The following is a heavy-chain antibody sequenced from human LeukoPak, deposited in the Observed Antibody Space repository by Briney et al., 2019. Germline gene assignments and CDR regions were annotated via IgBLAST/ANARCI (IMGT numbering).Heavy chain of an antibody. J-gene: IGHJ4*02. Sequence: PGGSLRLSCAASGFTFNSYAMSWVRQAPGKGLEWVSAISGSGGSTYYADSVKGRFTISRDNSKNTLYLQMNSLRAEDTAVYYCASLLWSSSSPFDYWGQGTLVTVSS. D-gene: IGHD3-10*01. CDR1: GFTFNSYA. V-gene: IGHV3-23*01. CDR2: ISGSGGST. CDR3: ASLLWSSSSPFDY.